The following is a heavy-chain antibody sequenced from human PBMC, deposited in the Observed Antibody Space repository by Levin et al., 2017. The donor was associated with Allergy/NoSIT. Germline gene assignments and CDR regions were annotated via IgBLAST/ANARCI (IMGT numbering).Heavy chain of an antibody. CDR3: AKLRGGWSQDY. J-gene: IGHJ4*02. CDR1: GFTFNTYA. V-gene: IGHV3-23*01. D-gene: IGHD6-19*01. CDR2: ISSYGDDT. Sequence: QPGGSLRLSCAASGFTFNTYAMSWVRQAPGKGLEWVSSISSYGDDTWYADSVKGRFTVSRDSSKNTLYLQMNSLRAEDTALYYCAKLRGGWSQDYWGQGTLVTVSS.